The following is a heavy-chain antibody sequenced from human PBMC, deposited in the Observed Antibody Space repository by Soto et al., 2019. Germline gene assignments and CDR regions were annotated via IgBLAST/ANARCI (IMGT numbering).Heavy chain of an antibody. J-gene: IGHJ3*02. V-gene: IGHV3-13*01. CDR1: GFTFSSYD. CDR2: IGTAGDT. D-gene: IGHD5-18*01. CDR3: ARGFGRYSYGYGGAFDI. Sequence: GGSLRLSCAASGFTFSSYDMHWVRQATGKGLEWVSAIGTAGDTYYPGSVKGRFTISRENAKNSLYLQINSLRAGDTAVYYCARGFGRYSYGYGGAFDIWGQGTMVTVSS.